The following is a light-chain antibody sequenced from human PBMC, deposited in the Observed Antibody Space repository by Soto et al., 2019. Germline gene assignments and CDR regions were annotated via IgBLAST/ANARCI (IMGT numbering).Light chain of an antibody. CDR2: DAS. CDR1: QSVSSY. J-gene: IGKJ5*01. Sequence: EIVLTQSPAAVSLNPRERATLSCRASQSVSSYLAWYQQKPGQAPRLLIYDASNRATGIPARFSGSGSGTDFTLTISSLEPEDFAVYYCQQYNSWPPITFGQGTLLEI. V-gene: IGKV3-11*01. CDR3: QQYNSWPPIT.